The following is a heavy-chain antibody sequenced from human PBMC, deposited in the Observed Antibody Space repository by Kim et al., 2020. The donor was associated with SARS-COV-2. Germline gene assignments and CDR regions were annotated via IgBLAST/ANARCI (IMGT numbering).Heavy chain of an antibody. CDR3: ARDRQQLGGLDY. Sequence: SETLSLTCTVSGGSVSSGSYYWSWIRQPPGKGLEWIGYIYYSGSTNYNPSLKSRVTISVDTSKNRFSLKLSSVTAADTAVYYCARDRQQLGGLDYWGQGTLVTVSS. V-gene: IGHV4-61*01. CDR2: IYYSGST. CDR1: GGSVSSGSYY. D-gene: IGHD6-13*01. J-gene: IGHJ4*02.